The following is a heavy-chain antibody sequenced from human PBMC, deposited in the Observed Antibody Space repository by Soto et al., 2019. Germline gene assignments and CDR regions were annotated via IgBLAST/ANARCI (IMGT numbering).Heavy chain of an antibody. CDR1: GGSFSGYY. J-gene: IGHJ6*02. CDR3: ARTIAAAGIVSGMDV. CDR2: INHSGGT. V-gene: IGHV4-34*01. D-gene: IGHD6-13*01. Sequence: SETLSLTCAVYGGSFSGYYWSWIRQPPGKGLEWIGEINHSGGTNYNPSLKSRVTISVDTSKNQFSLKLSSVTAADTAVYYCARTIAAAGIVSGMDVWGQGTTVTVSS.